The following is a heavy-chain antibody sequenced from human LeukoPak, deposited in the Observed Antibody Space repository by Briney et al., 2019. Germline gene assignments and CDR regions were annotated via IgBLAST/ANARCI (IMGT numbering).Heavy chain of an antibody. J-gene: IGHJ4*02. Sequence: GGSLRLSCAASGFTFDDYAMHWVRQAPGKGLEWVSGISWNSGSIGYADSVKGRFTISRDNAKNSLYLQMNSLRAEDTAVYYCAKCPTWEPGDRGQGTLVTVSS. D-gene: IGHD1-26*01. V-gene: IGHV3-9*01. CDR1: GFTFDDYA. CDR3: AKCPTWEPGD. CDR2: ISWNSGSI.